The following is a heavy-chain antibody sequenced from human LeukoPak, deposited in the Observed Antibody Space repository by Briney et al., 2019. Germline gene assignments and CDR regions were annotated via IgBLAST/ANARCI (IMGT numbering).Heavy chain of an antibody. CDR1: GFTFDDYA. Sequence: GGSLRLSCAASGFTFDDYAMHWVRQAPGKGLEWVSGISWHSGSIGYADSVKGRFTISRDNAKNSLYLQMNSLRAEDTALYYCAKDQYYDILTGSSDAFDIWGQGTMVTVSS. CDR3: AKDQYYDILTGSSDAFDI. J-gene: IGHJ3*02. CDR2: ISWHSGSI. D-gene: IGHD3-9*01. V-gene: IGHV3-9*01.